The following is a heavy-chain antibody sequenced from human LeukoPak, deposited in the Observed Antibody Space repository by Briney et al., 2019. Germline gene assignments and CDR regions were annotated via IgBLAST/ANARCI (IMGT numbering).Heavy chain of an antibody. D-gene: IGHD6-13*01. J-gene: IGHJ4*02. Sequence: KPSETLSLTCAVYGGSFSGYYWSWIRQPPGKGLEWIGEINHSGSTNYNPSLKSRVTISVDTSKNQFSLNLSSVTAADTAVYYCARHSSSWYHFDYWGQGTLVTVSS. CDR3: ARHSSSWYHFDY. CDR2: INHSGST. V-gene: IGHV4-34*01. CDR1: GGSFSGYY.